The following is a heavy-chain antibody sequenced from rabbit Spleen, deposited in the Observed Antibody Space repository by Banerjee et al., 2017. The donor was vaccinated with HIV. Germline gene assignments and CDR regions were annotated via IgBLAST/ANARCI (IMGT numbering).Heavy chain of an antibody. V-gene: IGHV1S40*01. J-gene: IGHJ4*01. CDR1: GFSFNSGYD. CDR2: IYAGSSGNT. Sequence: QSLEESGGGLVKPGASLTLTCKASGFSFNSGYDMCWVRQAPGKGLEWVACIYAGSSGNTYSATWAKGRFTISKASSTTVTLQMTSLTAADTATYFCARRAAGFGYGNLWGQGTLVTVS. D-gene: IGHD4-2*01. CDR3: ARRAAGFGYGNL.